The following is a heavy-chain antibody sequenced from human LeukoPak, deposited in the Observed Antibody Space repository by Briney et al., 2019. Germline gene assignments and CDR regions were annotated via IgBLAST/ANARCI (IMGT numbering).Heavy chain of an antibody. Sequence: SVKVSCKASGGTFSSYAISWVRQAPGQGLEWVGGIIPIFGTANYAQKFQGRVTITTDESTSTAYMELSSLRSEDTAVYYCAASGAYGSGSSPFDYWGQGTLVTVSS. CDR1: GGTFSSYA. CDR2: IIPIFGTA. J-gene: IGHJ4*02. CDR3: AASGAYGSGSSPFDY. V-gene: IGHV1-69*05. D-gene: IGHD3-10*01.